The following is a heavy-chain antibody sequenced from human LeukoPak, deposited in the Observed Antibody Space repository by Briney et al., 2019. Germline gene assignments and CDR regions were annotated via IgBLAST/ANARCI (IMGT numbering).Heavy chain of an antibody. J-gene: IGHJ4*02. V-gene: IGHV3-23*01. D-gene: IGHD3-22*01. CDR3: AKRDSSGYYYFDS. CDR1: GFTFSNYG. Sequence: GGSLRLSCAVSGFTFSNYGMSWVRQAPGKGLEWGSVIGVSGNTFYSDSVKGRFTISRENSKNTLYLQMNSLRAEDTAVYYCAKRDSSGYYYFDSWGQGILVTVSS. CDR2: IGVSGNT.